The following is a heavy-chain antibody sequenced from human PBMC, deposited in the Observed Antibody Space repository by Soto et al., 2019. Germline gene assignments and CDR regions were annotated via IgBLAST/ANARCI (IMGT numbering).Heavy chain of an antibody. D-gene: IGHD1-26*01. CDR3: GRGSYYADDAFDI. CDR1: GGSISSYY. J-gene: IGHJ3*02. CDR2: IYYSGST. Sequence: SETLSLTCTVSGGSISSYYWSWIRQPPGKGLEWIGYIYYSGSTNYNPSLKSRVTISVDTSKNQFSLKLSSVTAADTAVYYCGRGSYYADDAFDIWGQGTMVTVSS. V-gene: IGHV4-59*01.